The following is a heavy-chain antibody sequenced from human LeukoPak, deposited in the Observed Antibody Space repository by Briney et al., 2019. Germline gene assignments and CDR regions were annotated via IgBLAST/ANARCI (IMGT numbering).Heavy chain of an antibody. V-gene: IGHV3-9*01. D-gene: IGHD6-6*01. CDR1: GFTFDDYA. CDR2: ISWNSNSI. J-gene: IGHJ4*02. Sequence: GGSLRLSCAASGFTFDDYAMHWVRQAPGKGLEWVSGISWNSNSIGYADSVKGRFTISRDNAKNSLYLQTKSLRVEDTAFYYCAKGLYSSSSGQFDYWGQGTLVTVSS. CDR3: AKGLYSSSSGQFDY.